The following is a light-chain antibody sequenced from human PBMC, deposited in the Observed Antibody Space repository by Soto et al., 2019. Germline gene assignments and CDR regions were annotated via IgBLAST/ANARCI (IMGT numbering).Light chain of an antibody. CDR3: HHYET. CDR2: GAS. Sequence: ERVMTQSPATRSVSPGETTRLSCRASQSISSDLAWYQQKVGQTPRILMYGASIRAAGVPDRFSGSGSGTEFTLTIRRLEPEDFTVYYCHHYETFGQGTKVDIK. J-gene: IGKJ1*01. CDR1: QSISSD. V-gene: IGKV3D-15*01.